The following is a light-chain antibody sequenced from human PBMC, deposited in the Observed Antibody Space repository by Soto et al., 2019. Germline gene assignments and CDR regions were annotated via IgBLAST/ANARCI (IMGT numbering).Light chain of an antibody. V-gene: IGKV3-20*01. CDR2: GAS. J-gene: IGKJ1*01. CDR3: QQYGSSGT. Sequence: EIVLTQSPGTLSLSPGERVTLSCRASQSVSNNYLAWYQQKPGQAPRLLIYGASNRATGIPDRFSGSGFGTDFTLTISRLEPEDFAVYYCQQYGSSGTFGQGTKVDIK. CDR1: QSVSNNY.